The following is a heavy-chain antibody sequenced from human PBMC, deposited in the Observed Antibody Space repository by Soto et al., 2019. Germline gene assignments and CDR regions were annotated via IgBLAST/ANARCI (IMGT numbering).Heavy chain of an antibody. V-gene: IGHV4-59*01. CDR3: ARGSLGYSSDY. CDR2: IYYSGST. D-gene: IGHD5-18*01. Sequence: SETLSLTCTVSGGSISNYYWSWIRQPPGKGLEWIGYIYYSGSTNYNPSLKSRVTISIDTSKNQFSLKLNSVTAVDTAVYYCARGSLGYSSDYWGQGALVTSPQ. J-gene: IGHJ4*02. CDR1: GGSISNYY.